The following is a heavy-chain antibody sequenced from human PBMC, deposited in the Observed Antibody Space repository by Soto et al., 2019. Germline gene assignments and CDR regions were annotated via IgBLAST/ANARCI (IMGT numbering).Heavy chain of an antibody. J-gene: IGHJ4*02. D-gene: IGHD6-13*01. CDR2: INHSGST. Sequence: PSETLSLTCAVYGGSFSGYYWSWIRQPPGKGLEWIGEINHSGSTNYNPSLKSRVTISVDTSKNQFSLKLSSVTAADTAVYYCARARIAAAGIRSAFLPSGKYFDYWGQGTLVTVSS. V-gene: IGHV4-34*01. CDR1: GGSFSGYY. CDR3: ARARIAAAGIRSAFLPSGKYFDY.